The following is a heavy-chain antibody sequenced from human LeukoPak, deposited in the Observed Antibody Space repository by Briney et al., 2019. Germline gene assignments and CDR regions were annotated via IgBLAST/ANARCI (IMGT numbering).Heavy chain of an antibody. J-gene: IGHJ6*02. CDR1: GGSISSYY. CDR3: ARGSIAAAGTDWYYYYGMDV. CDR2: IYTSGST. Sequence: SETLSLTCTVSGGSISSYYWSWIRQPAGKGLEWIGRIYTSGSTNYNPSLKSRVTMSVDTSKNHFSLKLSSVTAADTAVYYCARGSIAAAGTDWYYYYGMDVWGQGTTVTVSS. V-gene: IGHV4-4*07. D-gene: IGHD6-13*01.